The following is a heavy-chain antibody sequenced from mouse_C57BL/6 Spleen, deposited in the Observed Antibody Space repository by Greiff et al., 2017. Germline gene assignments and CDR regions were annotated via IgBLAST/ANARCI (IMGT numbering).Heavy chain of an antibody. CDR1: GFTFSSYA. Sequence: EVMLVESGGGLVKPGGSLKLSCAASGFTFSSYAMSWVRQTPEKRLEWVATISDGGSYTYYPDNVKGRFTISSANAKNNLYLQMSHLKSEDTAMYYCARDRYGNYGYFDVWGTGTTVTVSS. CDR2: ISDGGSYT. CDR3: ARDRYGNYGYFDV. J-gene: IGHJ1*03. V-gene: IGHV5-4*01. D-gene: IGHD2-1*01.